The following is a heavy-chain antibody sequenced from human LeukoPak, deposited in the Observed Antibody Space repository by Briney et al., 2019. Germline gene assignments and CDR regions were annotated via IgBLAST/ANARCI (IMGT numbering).Heavy chain of an antibody. V-gene: IGHV3-23*01. CDR2: ISGSGGST. J-gene: IGHJ4*02. D-gene: IGHD3-10*01. CDR1: GFTFSSSA. CDR3: AKHGFGVFEGY. Sequence: GGSLRLSCAASGFTFSSSAMSWVRQAPGKGLEWVSSISGSGGSTYYADSVKGRFTISRDNSKNTLYLQMNSLRAEDTAVYYCAKHGFGVFEGYWGQGTLSPSPQ.